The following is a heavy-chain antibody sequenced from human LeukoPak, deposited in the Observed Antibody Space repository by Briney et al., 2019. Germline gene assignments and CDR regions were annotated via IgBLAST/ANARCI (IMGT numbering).Heavy chain of an antibody. CDR2: INHSGST. V-gene: IGHV4-34*01. D-gene: IGHD5-24*01. CDR3: ARGEGARDGYNYAGPFYFDY. CDR1: GGPFSDYY. Sequence: SETLSLTCAVYGGPFSDYYWSWIRQPPGKGLEWIGKINHSGSTNYSPSLKSRVTISIDTSRNQFSLKLNSMTAADTAVYYCARGEGARDGYNYAGPFYFDYWGHGTLVTVSS. J-gene: IGHJ4*01.